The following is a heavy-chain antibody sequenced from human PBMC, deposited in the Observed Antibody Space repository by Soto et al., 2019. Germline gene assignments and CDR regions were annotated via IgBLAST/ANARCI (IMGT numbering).Heavy chain of an antibody. CDR2: IYYSGST. Sequence: SETLSLTCTVSGGSISSGGYYWSWIRQHPGKGLEWIGYIYYSGSTYYNPSLKSRVTISVDTSKNQFSLKLSSVTAADTAVYYCPRDLCGGRLTDECYYGMDVWGQGTTVTVSS. D-gene: IGHD3-16*01. CDR3: PRDLCGGRLTDECYYGMDV. CDR1: GGSISSGGYY. J-gene: IGHJ6*02. V-gene: IGHV4-31*03.